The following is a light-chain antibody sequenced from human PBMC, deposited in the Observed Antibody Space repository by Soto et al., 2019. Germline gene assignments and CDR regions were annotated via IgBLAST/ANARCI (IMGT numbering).Light chain of an antibody. CDR1: QDISND. Sequence: DIPMTQSPSSLSASVGDRVTITCQASQDISNDLNWYQQKPGKAPKVLIYDASSLEVGVPSRFSGSGSGTDFSLTIRSLQPEDIGTYYCQQYHDLPMYTFGQGTKLEI. CDR2: DAS. V-gene: IGKV1-33*01. J-gene: IGKJ2*01. CDR3: QQYHDLPMYT.